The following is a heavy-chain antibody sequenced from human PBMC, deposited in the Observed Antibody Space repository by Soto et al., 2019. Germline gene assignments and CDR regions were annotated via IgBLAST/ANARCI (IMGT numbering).Heavy chain of an antibody. CDR3: ARFNWNYGGWFDP. Sequence: EVQLVESGGGLVQPGGSLRLSCAASGFTVSSNYMSWVRQAPGKGLEWVSVIDSGGRTYYADSVKGRFTISRDNSKNTLYLQMNSLRAEDTAVYYCARFNWNYGGWFDPWGQGTLVTVSS. CDR2: IDSGGRT. CDR1: GFTVSSNY. V-gene: IGHV3-66*01. D-gene: IGHD1-7*01. J-gene: IGHJ5*02.